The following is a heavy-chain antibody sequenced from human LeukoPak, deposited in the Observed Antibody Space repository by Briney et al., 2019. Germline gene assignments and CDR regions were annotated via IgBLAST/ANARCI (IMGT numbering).Heavy chain of an antibody. J-gene: IGHJ3*02. Sequence: PGESLQISCKGSGYIFTSYWIGWVRRVPGKGLEWMGIIYPGDSDTRYSPSFQGQVTISPDKSISTAYLHWSSLKASDTAMYYCARSHYDILTGRMDAFDIWGQGTVVTVSS. D-gene: IGHD3-9*01. CDR1: GYIFTSYW. CDR3: ARSHYDILTGRMDAFDI. V-gene: IGHV5-51*01. CDR2: IYPGDSDT.